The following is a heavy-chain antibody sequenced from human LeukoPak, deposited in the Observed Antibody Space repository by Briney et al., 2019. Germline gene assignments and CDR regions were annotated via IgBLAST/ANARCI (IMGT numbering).Heavy chain of an antibody. CDR1: GYTFTSYY. D-gene: IGHD5-12*01. CDR2: INPSGGST. CDR3: AKYSGYDLRVLDYYGMDV. V-gene: IGHV1-46*01. Sequence: GASVKDSCKASGYTFTSYYMHWVRQAPGQGLEWMGIINPSGGSTSYAQKFQGRLTMTSDTSTSTVYMELSSLRSEDTAAYYCAKYSGYDLRVLDYYGMDVWGQGTTVTVSS. J-gene: IGHJ6*02.